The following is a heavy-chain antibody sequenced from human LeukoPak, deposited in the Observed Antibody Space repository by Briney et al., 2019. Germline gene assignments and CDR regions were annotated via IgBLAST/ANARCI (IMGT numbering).Heavy chain of an antibody. Sequence: GGSLRLSCAASGFPFSSYAMSWVRQAPGKGLEWVSDISGSGGATFYADSVKGRFTISRDNSKNTLFLQMNSLRAEDTAVYYCAGHSLIVVDTELGYWGQGTLVTVSS. CDR1: GFPFSSYA. J-gene: IGHJ4*02. CDR2: ISGSGGAT. CDR3: AGHSLIVVDTELGY. V-gene: IGHV3-23*01. D-gene: IGHD3-22*01.